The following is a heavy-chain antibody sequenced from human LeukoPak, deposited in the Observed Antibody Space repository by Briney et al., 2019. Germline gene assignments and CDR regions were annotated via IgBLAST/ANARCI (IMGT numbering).Heavy chain of an antibody. CDR1: GFTFSDYY. CDR3: ARDWYHVIDQ. J-gene: IGHJ4*02. V-gene: IGHV3-11*04. Sequence: GGSLRLSCAASGFTFSDYYMSWIRQAPGKGLEWVSYISSSGSTIYYADSVKGRFTISRDNAKSTLYLQMNSLRTEDTAVYYCARDWYHVIDQWGQGTLVTVSS. CDR2: ISSSGSTI. D-gene: IGHD2-2*01.